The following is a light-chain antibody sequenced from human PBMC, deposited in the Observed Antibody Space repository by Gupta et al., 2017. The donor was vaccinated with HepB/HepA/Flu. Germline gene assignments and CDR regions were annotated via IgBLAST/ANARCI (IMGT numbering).Light chain of an antibody. CDR2: DAS. J-gene: IGKJ2*01. CDR1: QSITTY. V-gene: IGKV1-39*01. CDR3: QQSKRTPYT. Sequence: DIQMTQSPSSLSASVGDRVTITCRASQSITTYLNWYQQKPGKAPKLLIHDASSLQSGVPSRFSGSASGTDFTLTISSLQPEDFATYYCQQSKRTPYTFGQGTKLEIK.